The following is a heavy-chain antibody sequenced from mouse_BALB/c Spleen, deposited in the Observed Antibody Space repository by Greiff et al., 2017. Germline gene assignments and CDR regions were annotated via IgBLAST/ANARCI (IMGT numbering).Heavy chain of an antibody. D-gene: IGHD2-3*01. CDR3: ARDGYYPYSFDY. V-gene: IGHV1-9*01. Sequence: QVQLQQSGAELMKPGASVKISCKATGYTFSSYWIAWVKQRPGHGLEWIGEILPGSGSTNYNEKFKGKATFTADTSSNTAYMQLSSLTSEDSAVYYCARDGYYPYSFDYWGQGTTLTVSS. CDR1: GYTFSSYW. CDR2: ILPGSGST. J-gene: IGHJ2*01.